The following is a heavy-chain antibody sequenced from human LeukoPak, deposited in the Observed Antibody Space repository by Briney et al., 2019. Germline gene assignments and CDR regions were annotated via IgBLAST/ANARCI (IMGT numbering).Heavy chain of an antibody. CDR2: ITYSGST. CDR3: ARVSFDGTRLGGGDS. Sequence: SETLSLTCTVSGGSISSSYWSWIRQPPGKELEWIGYITYSGSTNYNPSLKSRVTISVDTSKNQFSLKLSSVTAADTAVYYCARVSFDGTRLGGGDSWGQGTLVTVSS. D-gene: IGHD1-14*01. V-gene: IGHV4-59*01. J-gene: IGHJ4*02. CDR1: GGSISSSY.